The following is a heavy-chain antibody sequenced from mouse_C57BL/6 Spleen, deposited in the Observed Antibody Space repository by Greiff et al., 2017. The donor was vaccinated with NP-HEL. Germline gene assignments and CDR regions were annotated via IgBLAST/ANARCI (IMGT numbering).Heavy chain of an antibody. J-gene: IGHJ2*01. CDR1: GFSLTSYG. V-gene: IGHV2-5*01. D-gene: IGHD2-4*01. CDR3: ANRDYDLPFGC. Sequence: QVQLQQSGPGLVQPSQCLSITCTVSGFSLTSYGVHWVRQSPGTGLEWLGVIWRGGSTDYYAAFMSRPSITKDNSKSQVFCNMNSLQADDTAIYYCANRDYDLPFGCWGQSTTLTFSS. CDR2: IWRGGST.